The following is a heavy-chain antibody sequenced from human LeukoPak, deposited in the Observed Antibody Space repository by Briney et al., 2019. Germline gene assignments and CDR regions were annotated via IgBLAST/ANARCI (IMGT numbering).Heavy chain of an antibody. CDR1: GDSVSSNSAA. V-gene: IGHV6-1*01. J-gene: IGHJ5*02. D-gene: IGHD6-19*01. Sequence: SQTLSLTCALSGDSVSSNSAAWNWIRQSPSRGLEWLGRTYYRSKWYNEYAVSVKSRIIINPDTSKNQFSLQLNSVTPEDTAVYYCARTGYSSGWTVLDTRSNWFDPWGQGTLVTVSS. CDR3: ARTGYSSGWTVLDTRSNWFDP. CDR2: TYYRSKWYN.